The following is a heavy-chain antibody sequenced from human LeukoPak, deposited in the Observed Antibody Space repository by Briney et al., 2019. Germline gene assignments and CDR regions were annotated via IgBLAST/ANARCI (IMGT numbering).Heavy chain of an antibody. V-gene: IGHV3-11*01. Sequence: GGSLRLSCAASGFAFSDYYMSWIRQAPGKGLEWVSYISSSGSTIYYADSVKGRFTISRDNAKNSLYLQMNSLRAEDTAVYYCARDNRYNWNDVGYYFDYWGQGTLVTVSS. CDR1: GFAFSDYY. J-gene: IGHJ4*02. CDR3: ARDNRYNWNDVGYYFDY. D-gene: IGHD1-20*01. CDR2: ISSSGSTI.